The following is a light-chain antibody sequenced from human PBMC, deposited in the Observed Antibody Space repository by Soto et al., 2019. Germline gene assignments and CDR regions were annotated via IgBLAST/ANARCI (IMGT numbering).Light chain of an antibody. CDR1: SSDVGGYNY. Sequence: QSALTQPASVSGSPGQSITISCTGTSSDVGGYNYVSWYQQHPDKAPKFLIYDVSSRPSGVSNRFSGSKSGNTASLTISGLQAEDEADYYCASYTSSNTLIFDGGTKLTVL. CDR2: DVS. J-gene: IGLJ2*01. CDR3: ASYTSSNTLI. V-gene: IGLV2-14*03.